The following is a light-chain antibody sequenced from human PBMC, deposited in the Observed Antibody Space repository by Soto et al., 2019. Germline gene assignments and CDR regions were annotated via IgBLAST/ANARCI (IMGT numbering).Light chain of an antibody. V-gene: IGLV2-14*03. CDR3: SSYTSSSTYV. CDR1: SSDVGGYNY. CDR2: DVS. J-gene: IGLJ1*01. Sequence: QSALTQPASVSGSPGQSIAISCTGTSSDVGGYNYVSWYQQHPGKTPKLMICDVSNRPSGVSNRFSGSKSGNTASLTISGLQAEVVAEYYCSSYTSSSTYVFGTGTKVTVL.